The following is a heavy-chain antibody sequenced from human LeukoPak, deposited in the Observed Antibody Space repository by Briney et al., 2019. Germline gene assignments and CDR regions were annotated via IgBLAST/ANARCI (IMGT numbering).Heavy chain of an antibody. Sequence: SETLSLTCTVSGGSISTFYWSWVRQPPGKGLEYIGYIYYSGSTNYNPSLKSRVTISVDTSKNQFSLKLSSVTAADTAVYYCARDVDGSGIDYWGQGTLVTVSS. J-gene: IGHJ4*02. CDR1: GGSISTFY. D-gene: IGHD3-10*01. CDR3: ARDVDGSGIDY. V-gene: IGHV4-59*01. CDR2: IYYSGST.